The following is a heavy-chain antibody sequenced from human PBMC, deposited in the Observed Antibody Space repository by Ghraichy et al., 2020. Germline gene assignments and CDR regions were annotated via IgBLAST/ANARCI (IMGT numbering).Heavy chain of an antibody. Sequence: SQTLSLTCTVSGGSISSGSYYWSWIRQPAGKGLEWIGRIYTSGSTNYNPSLKSRVTISVDTSKNQFSLKLSSVTAADTAVYYCARESMITFGGVYFDYWGQGTLVTVSS. J-gene: IGHJ4*02. D-gene: IGHD3-16*01. CDR3: ARESMITFGGVYFDY. CDR2: IYTSGST. CDR1: GGSISSGSYY. V-gene: IGHV4-61*02.